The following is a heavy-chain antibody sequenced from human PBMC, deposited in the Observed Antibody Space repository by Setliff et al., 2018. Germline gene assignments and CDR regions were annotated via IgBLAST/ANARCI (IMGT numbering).Heavy chain of an antibody. CDR3: ARYDSSGYSENYYFDY. CDR1: GGSISTTDYY. J-gene: IGHJ4*02. CDR2: VYYSWNT. Sequence: TLSLTCTVSGGSISTTDYYWGWIRQPPGKGREWIGCVYYSWNTYYSPSLKSRVTMFVDTSKNQFSLMLYSVTAADTAIYYCARYDSSGYSENYYFDYWGQGTLVTVSS. D-gene: IGHD3-22*01. V-gene: IGHV4-39*07.